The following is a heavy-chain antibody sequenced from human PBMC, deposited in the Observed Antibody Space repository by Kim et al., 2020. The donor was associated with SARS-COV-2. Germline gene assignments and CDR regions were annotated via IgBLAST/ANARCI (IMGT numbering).Heavy chain of an antibody. J-gene: IGHJ2*01. D-gene: IGHD5-18*01. CDR3: ARSHPPGYSYGSNGGWFDL. CDR1: GYTFTSYY. CDR2: INPSGGST. V-gene: IGHV1-46*01. Sequence: ASVKVSCKASGYTFTSYYMHWVRQAPGQGLEWLGIINPSGGSTSYAQKFQGRVTMTRDTSTSTVYMELSSLRSEETAVYYCARSHPPGYSYGSNGGWFDLWGRGTLVTVSS.